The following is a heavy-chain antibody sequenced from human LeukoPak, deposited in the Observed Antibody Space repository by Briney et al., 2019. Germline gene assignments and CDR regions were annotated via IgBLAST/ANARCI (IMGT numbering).Heavy chain of an antibody. Sequence: GGSLRLSCAASGFTFSSYVMSWVRQAPGKGLEWVSAISGSGRSTYYADSVKGRFTISRDNSKNTLYLQMNSLRAEDTALYYCAKDPRITKNYYYYYYMDVWGKGTTVTVSS. V-gene: IGHV3-23*01. D-gene: IGHD3-3*01. CDR3: AKDPRITKNYYYYYYMDV. J-gene: IGHJ6*03. CDR2: ISGSGRST. CDR1: GFTFSSYV.